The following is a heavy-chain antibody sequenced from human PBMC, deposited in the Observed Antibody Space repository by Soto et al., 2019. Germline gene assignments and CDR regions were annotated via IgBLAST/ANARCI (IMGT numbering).Heavy chain of an antibody. J-gene: IGHJ6*02. D-gene: IGHD3-10*01. CDR2: IYYSGST. CDR3: ARALYGSGVLDV. CDR1: GGSITSYY. V-gene: IGHV4-59*12. Sequence: NPSETLSLTCTVSGGSITSYYWSCIRQPPGKGLEWIGTIYYSGSTNYNPSLKSRVTISVDTSKNQFSLKVRSVTAADTAVYYCARALYGSGVLDVWGQGTTVTVYS.